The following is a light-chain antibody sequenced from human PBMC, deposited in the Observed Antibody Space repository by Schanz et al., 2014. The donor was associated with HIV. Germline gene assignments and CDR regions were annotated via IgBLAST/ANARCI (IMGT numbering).Light chain of an antibody. V-gene: IGLV2-14*01. CDR2: DVT. CDR1: NSDIGGFNF. CDR3: SSYSTSDTLV. Sequence: QSALTQPALVSGSPGQSITISCTGTNSDIGGFNFVSWYRQHPGKAPNLMIYDVTHRPSGISSRFSGSKSGNTASLTISGLQAEDETDYYCSSYSTSDTLVFGGGTKLTVL. J-gene: IGLJ2*01.